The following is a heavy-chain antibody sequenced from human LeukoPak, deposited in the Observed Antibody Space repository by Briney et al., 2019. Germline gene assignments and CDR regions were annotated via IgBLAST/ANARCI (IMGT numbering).Heavy chain of an antibody. Sequence: NPSETLSLTCTVSGGSISSSSYYWGWIRQPPGKGLEWIGSIYYSGSTYYNPSLKSRITMSVDTSKNQLSLKLSSVTAADTAIYYCARVKLTTVTPHDYWGQGTLVTVSS. CDR1: GGSISSSSYY. CDR2: IYYSGST. J-gene: IGHJ4*02. CDR3: ARVKLTTVTPHDY. V-gene: IGHV4-39*07. D-gene: IGHD4-11*01.